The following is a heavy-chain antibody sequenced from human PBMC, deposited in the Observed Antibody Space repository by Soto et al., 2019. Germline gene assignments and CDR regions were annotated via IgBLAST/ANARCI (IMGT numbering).Heavy chain of an antibody. D-gene: IGHD6-13*01. CDR1: GDSVSSNSVA. Sequence: SQTLSLTCAISGDSVSSNSVAWNWIRQSPSRGLEWLGRTYYRSKWYNDYALSVKSRISINPDTSKNQFSLQLNSVTPEDTAVYYCARYSSSQKPFDYSGQGTLVTVSS. CDR2: TYYRSKWYN. J-gene: IGHJ4*02. CDR3: ARYSSSQKPFDY. V-gene: IGHV6-1*01.